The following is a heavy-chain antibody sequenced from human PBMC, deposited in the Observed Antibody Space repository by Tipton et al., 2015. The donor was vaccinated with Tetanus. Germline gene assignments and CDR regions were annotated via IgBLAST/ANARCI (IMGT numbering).Heavy chain of an antibody. V-gene: IGHV3-74*01. CDR3: ARVIRRSMIGYGVFDS. CDR1: EFSFSSYW. D-gene: IGHD4-17*01. J-gene: IGHJ4*02. Sequence: SLRLSCAASEFSFSSYWMHWVRQVPGRGLVWVSRINSDGSSTDYADSVKGRFTISRDNAENSMHLQMSSLRDEDTAVYFCARVIRRSMIGYGVFDSWGQGVLVAVSS. CDR2: INSDGSST.